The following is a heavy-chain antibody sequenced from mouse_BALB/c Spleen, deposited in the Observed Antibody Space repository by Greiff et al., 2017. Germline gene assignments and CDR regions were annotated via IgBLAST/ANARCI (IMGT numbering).Heavy chain of an antibody. CDR2: SRNKANDYTT. D-gene: IGHD1-1*01. CDR3: ARDYDCSSYYWYFDV. V-gene: IGHV7-1*02. J-gene: IGHJ1*01. CDR1: GFTFSDFY. Sequence: EVQRVESGAGLVQPGGSLRLSCATSGFTFSDFYMEWVRQPPGKRLEWIAASRNKANDYTTEYSASVKGRFIVSRDTSQSILYLQMNALRAEDTAIYYCARDYDCSSYYWYFDVWGAGTTVTVSA.